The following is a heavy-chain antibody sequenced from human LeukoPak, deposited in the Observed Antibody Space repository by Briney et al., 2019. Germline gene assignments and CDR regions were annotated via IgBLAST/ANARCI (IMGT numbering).Heavy chain of an antibody. J-gene: IGHJ1*01. CDR2: IIPISGTA. D-gene: IGHD2-21*02. V-gene: IGHV1-69*13. Sequence: WASVKVSCKASGGTFSSYAISWVRQAPGQGLEWMGGIIPISGTANYAQKFQGRVTITADESTSTAYMELSSLRSEDTAVYYCARAYCGGDCYSGLQHWGQGTLVTVSS. CDR1: GGTFSSYA. CDR3: ARAYCGGDCYSGLQH.